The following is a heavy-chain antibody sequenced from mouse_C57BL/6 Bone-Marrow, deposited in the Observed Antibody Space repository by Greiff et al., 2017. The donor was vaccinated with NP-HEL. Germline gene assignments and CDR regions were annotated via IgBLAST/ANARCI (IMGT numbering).Heavy chain of an antibody. Sequence: EVKVVESGGDLVKPGGSLKLSCAASGFTFSSYGMSWVRQTPDKRLEWVATISSGGSYTYYPDSVKGRFTISRDNAKNTLYLQMSSLKSEDTAMYYCARQYYGNRFAYWGQGTLVTVSA. CDR1: GFTFSSYG. J-gene: IGHJ3*01. CDR2: ISSGGSYT. D-gene: IGHD2-1*01. V-gene: IGHV5-6*01. CDR3: ARQYYGNRFAY.